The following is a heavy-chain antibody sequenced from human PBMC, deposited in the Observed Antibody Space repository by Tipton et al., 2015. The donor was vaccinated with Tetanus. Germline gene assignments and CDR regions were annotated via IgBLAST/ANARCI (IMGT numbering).Heavy chain of an antibody. Sequence: QLVQSGAEVKQPGESLKISCKGSGYMFSSHWTGWVRQVPGKGLEWLGTIYPGDSYSTYSPSFEGQVTISVDRSIDTAYLQWSSLKASDTAIYYCARPLTSVAFGGFAFDVWGQGTLVTVSS. CDR2: IYPGDSYS. V-gene: IGHV5-51*01. D-gene: IGHD3-16*01. CDR3: ARPLTSVAFGGFAFDV. J-gene: IGHJ3*01. CDR1: GYMFSSHW.